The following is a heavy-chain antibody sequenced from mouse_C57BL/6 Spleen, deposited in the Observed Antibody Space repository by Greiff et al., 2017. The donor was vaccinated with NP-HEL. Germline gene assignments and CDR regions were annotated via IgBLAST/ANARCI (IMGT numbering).Heavy chain of an antibody. Sequence: VQGVESGAELARPGASVKMSCKASGYTFTSYTMHWVKQRPGQGLEWIGYINPSSGYTKYNQKFKDKATLTADKSSSTAYMQLSSLTSEDSAVYYCAREGDYSNYVRYFDVWGTGTTVTVSS. CDR1: GYTFTSYT. CDR3: AREGDYSNYVRYFDV. CDR2: INPSSGYT. J-gene: IGHJ1*03. D-gene: IGHD2-5*01. V-gene: IGHV1-4*01.